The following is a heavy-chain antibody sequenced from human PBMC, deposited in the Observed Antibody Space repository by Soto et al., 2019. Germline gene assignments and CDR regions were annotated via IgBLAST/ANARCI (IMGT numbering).Heavy chain of an antibody. Sequence: TSETLSLTCTVSGGSISSGGYYWSWIRQPPGKGLEWIAYIHNSVSTHYNPALKSRVTISVDTSKNQFSLKLSSVTDADTAVYYCARSRYSGSYFFDYWGQGTLVTVSS. V-gene: IGHV4-30-4*01. CDR1: GGSISSGGYY. CDR3: ARSRYSGSYFFDY. D-gene: IGHD1-26*01. CDR2: IHNSVST. J-gene: IGHJ4*02.